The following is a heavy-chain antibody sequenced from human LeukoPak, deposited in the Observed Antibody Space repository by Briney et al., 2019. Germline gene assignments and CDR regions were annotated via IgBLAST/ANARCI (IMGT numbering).Heavy chain of an antibody. Sequence: GESLKISCQGSGYSFTNFWIGWVRQMPGKGLEWLGNINPADSYITHSPSFQGRVTFSADTSINTAYLHLTSLEASDTAMYYCAKHFSSAWFGYWGQGTLVTVSS. D-gene: IGHD2-2*01. V-gene: IGHV5-51*01. J-gene: IGHJ4*02. CDR1: GYSFTNFW. CDR3: AKHFSSAWFGY. CDR2: INPADSYI.